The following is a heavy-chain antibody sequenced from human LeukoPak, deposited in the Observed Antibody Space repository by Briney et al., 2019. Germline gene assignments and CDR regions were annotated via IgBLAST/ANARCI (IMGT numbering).Heavy chain of an antibody. CDR2: IYYSGST. Sequence: SETLSLTCTVSGGSISSYYWSWLRQPPGKGLEWIGYIYYSGSTNYNPSLKSRVTISVDTSKNQFSLKLCSVTAADTAMYYCARDGLRRPPTPYCGGDCPLDYWGQGTLVSVSS. V-gene: IGHV4-59*01. J-gene: IGHJ4*02. CDR3: ARDGLRRPPTPYCGGDCPLDY. D-gene: IGHD2-21*02. CDR1: GGSISSYY.